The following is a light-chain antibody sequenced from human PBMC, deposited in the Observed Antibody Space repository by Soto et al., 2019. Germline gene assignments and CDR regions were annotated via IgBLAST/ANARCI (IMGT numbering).Light chain of an antibody. J-gene: IGKJ1*01. CDR3: QQSYSTIT. CDR2: AAS. CDR1: QSISNH. Sequence: DIQMTQSPSSLSASVEDRVIITCRASQSISNHLNWYQQKPGKAPKLLIFAASSLQSGVPSRFSGSRSGPDFTLTISSLQPEDFATYYCQQSYSTITFGQGTKVDIK. V-gene: IGKV1-39*01.